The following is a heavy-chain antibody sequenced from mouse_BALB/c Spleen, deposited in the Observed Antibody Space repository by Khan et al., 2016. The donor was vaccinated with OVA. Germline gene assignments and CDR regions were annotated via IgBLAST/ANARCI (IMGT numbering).Heavy chain of an antibody. CDR3: ARIYRSDFDY. V-gene: IGHV1-20*02. D-gene: IGHD1-1*01. CDR2: INPHIGET. Sequence: VQLQQSGPELVKPGASVKISCKASGYSFTGYFMNWVMQSHGKSLEWIGRINPHIGETFYNQKFKGKATLTVDESSNTAHMKLRSLASEDSAVYYCARIYRSDFDYWGQGTTLTVSS. CDR1: GYSFTGYF. J-gene: IGHJ2*01.